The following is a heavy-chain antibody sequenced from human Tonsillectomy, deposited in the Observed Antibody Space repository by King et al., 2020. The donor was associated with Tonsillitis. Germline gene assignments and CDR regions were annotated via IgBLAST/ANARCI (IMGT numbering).Heavy chain of an antibody. CDR2: INHSGST. Sequence: VQLQQWGAGLLKPSETLSLSCAVYGGSLSGYYWSWIRQPPGKGLEWIGEINHSGSTNYNPSLKSRVTVSVDTSKSQFSLKVRSVTAADTAVYYCARGGNSSWYDPNFFQLWGQGTLVTVSS. CDR3: ARGGNSSWYDPNFFQL. V-gene: IGHV4-34*01. D-gene: IGHD6-13*01. J-gene: IGHJ1*01. CDR1: GGSLSGYY.